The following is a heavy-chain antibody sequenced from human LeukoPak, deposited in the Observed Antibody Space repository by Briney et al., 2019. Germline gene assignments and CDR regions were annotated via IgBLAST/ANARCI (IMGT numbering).Heavy chain of an antibody. CDR1: GFTFSTYW. Sequence: GESLRLSCAASGFTFSTYWMSWVRQAPGKGLEWVANIKQDGNEKYYVDSVKGRFTISRDNAKNSLYLQMNSLRAEDTAVYYCARPGTTFDYWGQGTLVTVSS. CDR2: IKQDGNEK. J-gene: IGHJ4*02. V-gene: IGHV3-7*03. CDR3: ARPGTTFDY. D-gene: IGHD1-1*01.